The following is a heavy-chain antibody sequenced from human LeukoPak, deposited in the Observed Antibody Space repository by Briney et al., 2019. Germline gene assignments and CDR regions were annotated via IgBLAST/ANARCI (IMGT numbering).Heavy chain of an antibody. Sequence: ASVKVSCKASGYTFTSYYMHWVRQAPGQGLEWMGIINPSGGSTSYAQKLQGRVTMTRDTSTSTVYMELSSLRSEDTAVYYCARVYCSGGSCYHNFDYWGQGTLVTVSS. CDR2: INPSGGST. J-gene: IGHJ4*02. CDR1: GYTFTSYY. D-gene: IGHD2-15*01. CDR3: ARVYCSGGSCYHNFDY. V-gene: IGHV1-46*01.